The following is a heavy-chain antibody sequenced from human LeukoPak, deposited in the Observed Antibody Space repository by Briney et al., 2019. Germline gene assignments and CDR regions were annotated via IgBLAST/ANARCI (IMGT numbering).Heavy chain of an antibody. J-gene: IGHJ6*02. CDR1: GGTISSYY. D-gene: IGHD3-22*01. V-gene: IGHV4-59*01. CDR2: IDYSGST. Sequence: PSETLSLTCTVSGGTISSYYWSWIRQPPGKGLEWIAYIDYSGSTNYNPSLKSRVTISVDTSKNQFSLKLTSVTTADTAVYYCARDRVPTHFYDSSGASYCLDVWGQGTTVTVSS. CDR3: ARDRVPTHFYDSSGASYCLDV.